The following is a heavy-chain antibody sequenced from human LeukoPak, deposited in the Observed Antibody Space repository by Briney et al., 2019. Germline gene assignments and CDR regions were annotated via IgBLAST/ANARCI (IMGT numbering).Heavy chain of an antibody. CDR2: IWYDGSNK. V-gene: IGHV3-33*08. D-gene: IGHD3-3*01. J-gene: IGHJ5*02. Sequence: TGGSLRLSCAVSGFTFSSYWMHWVRQAPGKGLEWVAVIWYDGSNKYYADSVKGRFTISRDNSKNTLYLQMNSLRAEDTAVYYCARDLSSRVGGYYTSWGQGTLVTVSS. CDR1: GFTFSSYW. CDR3: ARDLSSRVGGYYTS.